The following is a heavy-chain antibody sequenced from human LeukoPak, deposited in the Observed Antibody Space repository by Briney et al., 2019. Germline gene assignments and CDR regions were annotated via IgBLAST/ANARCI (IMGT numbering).Heavy chain of an antibody. CDR1: GGSISSYY. V-gene: IGHV4-4*07. CDR3: ARGGNCGGDCYSRNFDY. CDR2: IYTSGST. Sequence: SETLSLTCTVSGGSISSYYWSWIRQPAGKGLEWIGRIYTSGSTNYNPPLKSRVTMSVDTSKNQFSLKLSSVTAADTAVYYCARGGNCGGDCYSRNFDYWGQGTLVTVSS. J-gene: IGHJ4*02. D-gene: IGHD2-21*02.